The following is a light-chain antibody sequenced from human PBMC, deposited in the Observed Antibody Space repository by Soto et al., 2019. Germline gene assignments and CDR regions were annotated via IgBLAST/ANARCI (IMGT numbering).Light chain of an antibody. CDR3: QQYNSYSWT. J-gene: IGKJ1*01. CDR1: QCISSW. V-gene: IGKV1-5*01. CDR2: DAS. Sequence: DIQITQSPSTLSASVGDSVTIPCGASQCISSWLDWYQQKPGKAPKLLIYDASSLESGVPSRFSGSGSGTEFTLTISSLQPDDFATYYCQQYNSYSWTFGQGTKVDIK.